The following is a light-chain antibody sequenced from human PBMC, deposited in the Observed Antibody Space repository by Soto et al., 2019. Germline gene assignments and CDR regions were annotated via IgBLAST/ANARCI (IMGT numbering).Light chain of an antibody. CDR1: QSVNTN. V-gene: IGKV3-15*01. CDR2: VSS. J-gene: IGKJ4*01. Sequence: VMTQAPATLSVSPVQRVTLSFMSSQSVNTNLAWYQHKPGQAPRLLIYVSSTRATGIPARFSGTGSGTEFTLTISSLQSEDFAVYYCQQYNNWPLLTFGGGTKV. CDR3: QQYNNWPLLT.